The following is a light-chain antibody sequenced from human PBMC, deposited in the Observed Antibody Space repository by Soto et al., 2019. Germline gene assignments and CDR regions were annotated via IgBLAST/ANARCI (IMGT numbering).Light chain of an antibody. CDR1: QSLLHSNGYNY. Sequence: DIVMTQSPLSLPVTPGEPASISCRSSQSLLHSNGYNYLDWFLQKPGQSPQLLIYLGSNRASGVPDRFSGSGSGTHFTLKISRVEAEDVGVYYCMQALQTWTFGQGTKVEI. J-gene: IGKJ1*01. V-gene: IGKV2-28*01. CDR3: MQALQTWT. CDR2: LGS.